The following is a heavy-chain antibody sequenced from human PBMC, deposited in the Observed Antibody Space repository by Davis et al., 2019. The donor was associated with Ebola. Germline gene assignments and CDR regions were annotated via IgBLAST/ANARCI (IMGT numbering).Heavy chain of an antibody. CDR3: ASGSTHSLSRYYYGSVSVDY. Sequence: GGSLRLSCAASGFTFSSYGMHWVRQAPGKGLEWVSSISSSSSYIYYADSVKGRFTISRDNAKNSLYLQMNSLRAEDTAVYYCASGSTHSLSRYYYGSVSVDYWGQGTLVTVSS. V-gene: IGHV3-21*01. CDR1: GFTFSSYG. CDR2: ISSSSSYI. D-gene: IGHD3-10*01. J-gene: IGHJ4*02.